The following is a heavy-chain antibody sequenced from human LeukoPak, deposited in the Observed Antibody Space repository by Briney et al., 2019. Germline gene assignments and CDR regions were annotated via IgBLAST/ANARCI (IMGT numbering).Heavy chain of an antibody. J-gene: IGHJ4*02. Sequence: PGGSLRLSCAASGFTFSSYWMSWVRQAPGKGLEWVANIRRDGSGKDYVVSGKGRFTISRHNAKNSLYLQMNSLSAEDTAVYYCARSIGYSYGYFDYWGQGTLVTVSS. CDR2: IRRDGSGK. CDR3: ARSIGYSYGYFDY. D-gene: IGHD5-18*01. CDR1: GFTFSSYW. V-gene: IGHV3-7*01.